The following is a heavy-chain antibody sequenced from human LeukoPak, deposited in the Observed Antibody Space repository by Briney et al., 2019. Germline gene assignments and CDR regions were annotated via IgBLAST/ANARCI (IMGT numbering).Heavy chain of an antibody. D-gene: IGHD3-10*01. V-gene: IGHV3-9*01. CDR3: AKDISGSRKYYFDY. CDR1: GFTFEDYA. Sequence: PGRSLRLSCAASGFTFEDYAMHWVRQVPGKGLEWVSGISWNRGIIEYADSVKGRFTISRDNAKNSLYLQMNSLRVEDTALYYCAKDISGSRKYYFDYWGQGTLVTVSS. CDR2: ISWNRGII. J-gene: IGHJ4*02.